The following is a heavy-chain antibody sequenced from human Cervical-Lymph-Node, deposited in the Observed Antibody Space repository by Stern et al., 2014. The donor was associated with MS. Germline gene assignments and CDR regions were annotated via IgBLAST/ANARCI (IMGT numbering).Heavy chain of an antibody. CDR1: GFSLNTDKVS. Sequence: SGPTLVKPTQTLTLTCTFSGFSLNTDKVSVGWIRQPPGKALEWLALIYWDGDKRYSPSLRSRLSIPKDTSKNQVVLTLTNMDPVDAATYYCAHRRRAGAFVVWGQGTMVTVSS. J-gene: IGHJ3*01. CDR3: AHRRRAGAFVV. V-gene: IGHV2-5*02. D-gene: IGHD6-19*01. CDR2: IYWDGDK.